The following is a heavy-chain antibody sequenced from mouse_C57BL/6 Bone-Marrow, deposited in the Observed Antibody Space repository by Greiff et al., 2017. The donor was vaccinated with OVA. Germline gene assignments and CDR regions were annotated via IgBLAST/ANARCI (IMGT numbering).Heavy chain of an antibody. V-gene: IGHV1-81*01. Sequence: VQLQQSGAELARPGASVKLSCQASGYTFTSYGISWVNQRTGQGLEWIGQIYPRSGNTYYNEKFKGTATLPADKSSSTAYMELRSLTSEDSAVYFGARWVDGGSSPFDYWGQGTTLTVSS. CDR3: ARWVDGGSSPFDY. J-gene: IGHJ2*01. D-gene: IGHD1-1*01. CDR1: GYTFTSYG. CDR2: IYPRSGNT.